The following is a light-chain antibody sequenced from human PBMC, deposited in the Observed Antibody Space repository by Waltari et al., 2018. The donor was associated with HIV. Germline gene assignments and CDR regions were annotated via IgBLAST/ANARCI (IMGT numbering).Light chain of an antibody. CDR1: SSNIGSNT. V-gene: IGLV1-44*01. CDR2: SNN. J-gene: IGLJ2*01. Sequence: GSSSNIGSNTVNWYQQLPGTAPKLLIYSNNQRPSGVPDRFSGSKSGTSASLAIRGLQSEDEADYYCAAWDDSLNGVVFGGATKLTVL. CDR3: AAWDDSLNGVV.